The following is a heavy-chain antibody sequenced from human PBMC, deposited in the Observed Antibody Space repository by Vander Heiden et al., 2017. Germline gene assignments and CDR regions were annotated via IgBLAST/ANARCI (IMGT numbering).Heavy chain of an antibody. CDR1: GFTFSSYG. CDR2: IKQDGSEK. CDR3: ASGYLPFDY. V-gene: IGHV3-7*01. Sequence: EVQLVESGGGLVQPGGSLRLSCAASGFTFSSYGRSWVREAPGKGLEWVANIKQDGSEKYYVDAAKGRFTISRDNAKNSLYLQRNSLRAEDTAVYYCASGYLPFDYWGQGTLVTVSS. D-gene: IGHD2-15*01. J-gene: IGHJ4*02.